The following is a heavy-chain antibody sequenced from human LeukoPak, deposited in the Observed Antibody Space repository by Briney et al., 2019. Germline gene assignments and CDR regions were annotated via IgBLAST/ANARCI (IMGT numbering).Heavy chain of an antibody. V-gene: IGHV3-23*01. CDR2: IYGNGGRT. Sequence: GGSLRLSCAASGFTFGTYSMSWVRQAPGKGLEWVSGIYGNGGRTFYADSVKGRFTISRDNSKNTVWLQMNSLRAEDTAIYYCARDSHGSGSYSSYFDYWGQGTLVTVSS. CDR1: GFTFGTYS. J-gene: IGHJ4*02. CDR3: ARDSHGSGSYSSYFDY. D-gene: IGHD3-10*01.